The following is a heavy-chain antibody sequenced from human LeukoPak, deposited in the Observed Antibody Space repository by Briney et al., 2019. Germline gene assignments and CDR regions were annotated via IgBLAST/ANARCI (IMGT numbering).Heavy chain of an antibody. CDR1: GFTFDDFG. CDR2: ISADGGST. Sequence: PGGSLRLSCAASGFTFDDFGMHWVRQVPGKGLEWVALISADGGSTYYADSVKGRFTISRDNSKNTLYLQMNSLRAEDTAVYYCARGIVVGATKFFDYWGQGTLVTVSS. J-gene: IGHJ4*02. CDR3: ARGIVVGATKFFDY. V-gene: IGHV3-43*02. D-gene: IGHD1-26*01.